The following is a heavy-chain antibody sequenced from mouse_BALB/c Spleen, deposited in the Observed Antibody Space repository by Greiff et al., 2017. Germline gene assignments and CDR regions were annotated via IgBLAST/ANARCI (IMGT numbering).Heavy chain of an antibody. D-gene: IGHD1-1*01. CDR2: ILPGSGST. CDR1: GYTFSSYW. V-gene: IGHV1-9*01. J-gene: IGHJ4*01. CDR3: ARRDYGSSYRGYAMDY. Sequence: QVQLQQSGAELMKPGASVKISCKATGYTFSSYWIEWVKQRPGHGLEWIGEILPGSGSTNYNEKFKGKATFTADTSSNTAYMQLSSLTSEDSAVYYCARRDYGSSYRGYAMDYWGQGTSVTVSS.